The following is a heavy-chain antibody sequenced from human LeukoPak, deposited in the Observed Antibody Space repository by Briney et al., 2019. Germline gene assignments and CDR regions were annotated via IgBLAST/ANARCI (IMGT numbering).Heavy chain of an antibody. D-gene: IGHD3-10*01. CDR1: AFTISDNY. J-gene: IGHJ4*02. Sequence: GGSLRLSCAASAFTISDNYMSWVRQAPGKGLEWVSVIYSGGDTYYADSVKGRFTISRDNSKNTLYLQMNSLRGEDTAVYYCAKIRGVPFYWGQGTLVTVSS. CDR2: IYSGGDT. CDR3: AKIRGVPFY. V-gene: IGHV3-66*01.